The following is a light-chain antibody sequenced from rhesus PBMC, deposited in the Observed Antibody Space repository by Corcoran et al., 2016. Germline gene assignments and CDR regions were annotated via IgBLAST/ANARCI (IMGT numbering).Light chain of an antibody. CDR2: GSS. Sequence: DIRMTQSPSSLSASVGDRVTITCRASQAITTDLAWYQQKPGETPKLLSYGSSSLPGGIPSRFSGSGSVTDFTLTISSLQPEDCATYYCQHYYNVPDSFGQGTKVEI. CDR1: QAITTD. J-gene: IGKJ2*01. CDR3: QHYYNVPDS. V-gene: IGKV1S8*01.